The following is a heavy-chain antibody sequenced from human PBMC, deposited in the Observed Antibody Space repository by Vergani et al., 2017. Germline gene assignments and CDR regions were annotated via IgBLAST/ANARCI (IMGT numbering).Heavy chain of an antibody. D-gene: IGHD3-22*01. CDR1: GGSISSGDYY. V-gene: IGHV4-30-4*01. J-gene: IGHJ4*02. CDR3: ARVRRDDSSGYYGY. Sequence: QVQLQESGPGLVKPSQTLSLTCTVSGGSISSGDYYWGWIRQPPGKGLEWIGYIYYSGSTYYNPSLKSRVTISVDTTKNQFSLMLSSVTAADAAVYYCARVRRDDSSGYYGYWGQGTLVTVSS. CDR2: IYYSGST.